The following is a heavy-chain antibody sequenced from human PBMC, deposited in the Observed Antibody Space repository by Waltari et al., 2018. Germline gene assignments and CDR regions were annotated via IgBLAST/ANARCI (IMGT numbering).Heavy chain of an antibody. CDR1: GGSISSSSYY. CDR2: IYYSGST. J-gene: IGHJ4*02. V-gene: IGHV4-39*07. Sequence: QLQLQESGPGLVKPSETLSLTCTVSGGSISSSSYYWGWIRQPPGKGLEWIGSIYYSGSTYYNPSLKSRVTISVDTSKSQFSLKLSSVTAADTAVYYCARVYYGDPGVRVDYWGQGTLVTVSS. D-gene: IGHD4-17*01. CDR3: ARVYYGDPGVRVDY.